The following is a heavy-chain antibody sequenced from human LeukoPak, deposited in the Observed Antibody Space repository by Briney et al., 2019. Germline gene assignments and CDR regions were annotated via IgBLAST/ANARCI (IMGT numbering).Heavy chain of an antibody. CDR3: AREDGNYWRYFDF. V-gene: IGHV3-48*04. J-gene: IGHJ4*02. D-gene: IGHD4-17*01. Sequence: GRSPRLSCAASGFTLSSYSMNWVRQAPGKGLECVSYISSSSSTIYYADSVKGRFTISRDSDKNSLYLQMNSLRAEDTAVYYCAREDGNYWRYFDFWGQGALVIVSS. CDR2: ISSSSSTI. CDR1: GFTLSSYS.